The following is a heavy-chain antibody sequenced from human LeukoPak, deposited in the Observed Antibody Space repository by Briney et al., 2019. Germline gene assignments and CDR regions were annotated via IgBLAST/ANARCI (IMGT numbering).Heavy chain of an antibody. CDR2: IIPILGIA. D-gene: IGHD3-3*01. Sequence: RVASVKVPCKASGGTFSSYAISWVRQAPGQGLEWMGRIIPILGIANYAQKFQGRVTITADKSTSTAYMELSSLRSEDTAVYYCAGEDPYYDFWSGYYGPLGYWGQGTLVTVSS. CDR3: AGEDPYYDFWSGYYGPLGY. V-gene: IGHV1-69*04. CDR1: GGTFSSYA. J-gene: IGHJ4*02.